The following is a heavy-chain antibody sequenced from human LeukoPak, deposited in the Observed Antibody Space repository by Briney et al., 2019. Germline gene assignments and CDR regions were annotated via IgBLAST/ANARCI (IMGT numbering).Heavy chain of an antibody. CDR2: INAGNGNT. CDR3: ARGRMVRGVIITYNWFDP. J-gene: IGHJ5*02. V-gene: IGHV1-3*01. D-gene: IGHD3-10*01. CDR1: GYTFTSYA. Sequence: ASVKVSCKASGYTFTSYAMHWVRQAPGQRLEWMGWINAGNGNTKYSQKFQGRVTITRDTSASTAYMELSSLRSEGMAVYYCARGRMVRGVIITYNWFDPWGQGTLVTVSS.